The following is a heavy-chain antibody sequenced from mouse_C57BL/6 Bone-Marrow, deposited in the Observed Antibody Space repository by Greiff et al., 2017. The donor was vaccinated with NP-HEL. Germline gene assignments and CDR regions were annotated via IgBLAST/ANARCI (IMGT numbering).Heavy chain of an antibody. V-gene: IGHV1-22*01. J-gene: IGHJ1*03. CDR2: INPNNGGT. CDR3: ASSSSHWYVDV. Sequence: VQLQQSGPELVKPGASVKMSCKASGYTFTDYNMHWVKQSHGKSLEWIGYINPNNGGTSYNQKFKGKATLTVNKSYSTAYMELRRLTTEDSAVYYCASSSSHWYVDVWGTGTTVTVSS. CDR1: GYTFTDYN. D-gene: IGHD1-1*01.